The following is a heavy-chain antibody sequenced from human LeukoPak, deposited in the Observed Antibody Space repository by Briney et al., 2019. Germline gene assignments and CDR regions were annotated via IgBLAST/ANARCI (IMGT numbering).Heavy chain of an antibody. CDR1: GFTFSTYS. V-gene: IGHV3-21*04. CDR2: ISSSSKYI. Sequence: PGGSLRLSCAASGFTFSTYSMNWVRQAPGRGLEWVSSISSSSKYIYYADSVKGRFTISRDDAKNSLSLQMNSLRAEDTAVYYCASLDCSSTSCYAGWNWFDPWGQGTLVTVSS. CDR3: ASLDCSSTSCYAGWNWFDP. J-gene: IGHJ5*02. D-gene: IGHD2-2*01.